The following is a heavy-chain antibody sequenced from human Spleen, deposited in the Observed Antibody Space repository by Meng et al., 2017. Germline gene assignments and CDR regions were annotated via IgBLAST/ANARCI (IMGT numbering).Heavy chain of an antibody. Sequence: QVQLVQSGAEVKKPGSSVKVACKTSGVSFSTYTFSWVRQAPGQGLEWMGTINCYTSGTAYARKFQGRITLTRDTSTTTVYMDLGSLGSDDTAFYYCAREKSPGHFDYFGQGIPVTVSS. J-gene: IGHJ4*02. CDR1: GVSFSTYT. CDR2: INCYTSGT. CDR3: AREKSPGHFDY. V-gene: IGHV1-46*01.